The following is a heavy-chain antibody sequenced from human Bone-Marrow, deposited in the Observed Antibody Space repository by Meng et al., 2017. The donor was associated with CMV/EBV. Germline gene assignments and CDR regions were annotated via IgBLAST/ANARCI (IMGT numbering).Heavy chain of an antibody. CDR1: ISSSSYY. J-gene: IGHJ5*02. CDR3: ARVVPMVRGVIIQDWFDP. V-gene: IGHV4-39*07. D-gene: IGHD3-10*01. CDR2: IYYSGST. Sequence: ISSSSYYWGWIRQPPGKGLEWIGSIYYSGSTYYNPSLKSRVTISVDTSKNQFSLKLSSETAADTAVYYCARVVPMVRGVIIQDWFDPWGQGTLVTVSS.